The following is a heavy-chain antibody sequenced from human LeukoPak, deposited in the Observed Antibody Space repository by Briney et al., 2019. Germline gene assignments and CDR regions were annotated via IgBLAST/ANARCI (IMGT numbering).Heavy chain of an antibody. CDR3: AREAYYDFWSGYWDPGSFDY. CDR2: IYTSGST. J-gene: IGHJ4*02. CDR1: GGSISSGSYY. Sequence: PSETLSLTCSVPGGSISSGSYYWSWIRQPAGKGLEWIGRIYTSGSTNYNPSLQRRVTISGGTCKNQFSLKLSSVTAADTAVYYCAREAYYDFWSGYWDPGSFDYWGQGTLVTVS. D-gene: IGHD3-3*01. V-gene: IGHV4-61*02.